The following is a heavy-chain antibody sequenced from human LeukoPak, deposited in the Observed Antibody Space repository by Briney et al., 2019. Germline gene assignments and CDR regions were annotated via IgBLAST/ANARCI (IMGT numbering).Heavy chain of an antibody. D-gene: IGHD5-24*01. V-gene: IGHV4-61*02. CDR2: IYTSGST. CDR3: AREKFRPLRERWLQLGDAFDI. J-gene: IGHJ3*02. CDR1: GGSISSGSYY. Sequence: PSETLSLTCTVSGGSISSGSYYWSWIRQPAGKGLEWIGRIYTSGSTNYNPSLKSRVTISVDTSKNQFSLKLSSVTAADTAVYYCAREKFRPLRERWLQLGDAFDIWGQGTMVTVSS.